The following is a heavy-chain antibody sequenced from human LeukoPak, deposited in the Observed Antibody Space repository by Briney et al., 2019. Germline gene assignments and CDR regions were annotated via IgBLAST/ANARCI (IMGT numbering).Heavy chain of an antibody. CDR1: GFTFSSYN. CDR2: ISSSSSAI. V-gene: IGHV3-48*01. D-gene: IGHD6-6*01. J-gene: IGHJ4*02. Sequence: QPGGSLRLSCAASGFTFSSYNMDWVRQAPGKGLEWVSYISSSSSAIYYADSVKGRFTIPRDNAKNSLYLQMNSLRAEDTAVYYCARGGLAARPDYWGQGTLVTVSS. CDR3: ARGGLAARPDY.